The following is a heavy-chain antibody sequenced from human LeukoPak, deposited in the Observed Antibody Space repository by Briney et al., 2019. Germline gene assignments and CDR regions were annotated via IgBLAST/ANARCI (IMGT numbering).Heavy chain of an antibody. D-gene: IGHD3-3*01. V-gene: IGHV4-39*01. CDR3: ARRITIFGVVITAHFDY. CDR2: IYYSRTT. J-gene: IGHJ4*02. Sequence: SETLSLTCTVSGGSISCSSYYWGWGRQPPGRGLEWIGSIYYSRTTYYHPSLNTLVTISVHTSKTPFSLTLSSLTAADTAVYYCARRITIFGVVITAHFDYWGQGTLVTVSS. CDR1: GGSISCSSYY.